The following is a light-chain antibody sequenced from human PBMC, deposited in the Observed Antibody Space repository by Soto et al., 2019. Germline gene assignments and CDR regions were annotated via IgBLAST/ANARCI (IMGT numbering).Light chain of an antibody. CDR3: RQRSDWPFT. CDR2: DTS. CDR1: QSVYTY. J-gene: IGKJ3*01. V-gene: IGKV3-11*01. Sequence: EIVLTQSPSILSLSPGERATLSCRASQSVYTYLAWYQQNPGQAPRLLIYDTSNRASVVPARFSGSGSGTDFTLTISSLEPEDFAVYFCRQRSDWPFTFGPGAPVDIK.